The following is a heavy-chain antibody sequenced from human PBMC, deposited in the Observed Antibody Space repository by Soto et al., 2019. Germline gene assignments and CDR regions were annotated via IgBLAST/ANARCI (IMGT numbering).Heavy chain of an antibody. Sequence: EVQLLESGGGLVQPGGSLRLSCAASGFTFSSYAMSWVRQAPGKGLEWVSAISGSGGSTYYADSVKGRFTISRDNSKNTLYLQMNSLRAEDTAVYYCAKEPLPLDYGDYSSPYYYYYYMDVWGKGTTVTVSS. CDR2: ISGSGGST. J-gene: IGHJ6*03. CDR1: GFTFSSYA. V-gene: IGHV3-23*01. CDR3: AKEPLPLDYGDYSSPYYYYYYMDV. D-gene: IGHD4-17*01.